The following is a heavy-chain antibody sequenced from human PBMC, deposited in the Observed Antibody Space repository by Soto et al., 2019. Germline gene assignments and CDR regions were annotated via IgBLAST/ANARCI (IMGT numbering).Heavy chain of an antibody. CDR2: IYYSGST. J-gene: IGHJ4*02. CDR1: GGSISSGGYY. V-gene: IGHV4-31*03. Sequence: LSLTCTVSGGSISSGGYYWSWIRQHPGKGLEWIGYIYYSGSTYYNPSLKSRVTISVDTSKNQFSLKLSSVTAADTAVYYCAATMVRGVIITCDYFDYWGQGTLVTVSS. D-gene: IGHD3-10*01. CDR3: AATMVRGVIITCDYFDY.